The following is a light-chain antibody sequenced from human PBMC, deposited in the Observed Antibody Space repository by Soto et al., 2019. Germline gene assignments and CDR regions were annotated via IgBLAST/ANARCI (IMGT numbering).Light chain of an antibody. V-gene: IGKV3-15*01. CDR3: QQYNKWHPYT. J-gene: IGKJ2*01. CDR1: ESVSSI. Sequence: EIVMTQSPATLSVSPGERATLSCRASESVSSILAWYQQKPGQAPRLLIYGASTRATGIPARFSGSGSGTEFTLTISSLQSEDFAVYYCQQYNKWHPYTFGQGTKLEI. CDR2: GAS.